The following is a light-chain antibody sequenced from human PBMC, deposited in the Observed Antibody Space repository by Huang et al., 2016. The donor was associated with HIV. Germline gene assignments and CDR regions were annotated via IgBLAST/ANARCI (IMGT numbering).Light chain of an antibody. J-gene: IGKJ1*01. V-gene: IGKV1-27*01. CDR1: QDIGNF. Sequence: DIQMTQSPSSLSASPGVRVTLSCRANQDIGNFLAWYQHKPGGVPRLLIYGASTLQSGVPSRFSRRGSGTDFTLTITSFQPDDVATYYCQRYDSAPRAFGQGTKVEI. CDR3: QRYDSAPRA. CDR2: GAS.